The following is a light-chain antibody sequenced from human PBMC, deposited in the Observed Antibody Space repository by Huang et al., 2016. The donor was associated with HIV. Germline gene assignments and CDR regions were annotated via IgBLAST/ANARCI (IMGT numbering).Light chain of an antibody. CDR3: QQTFSTLYT. CDR2: AAS. Sequence: DIQMTQSPASLSASVGDRVTIACRASQSIRSNVNWYQQQPGKAPKVLIYAASSLQRGVPSRFIGSGAGTDFTLTIRSLQPDDSANYYCQQTFSTLYTCGQGTKLEI. J-gene: IGKJ2*01. CDR1: QSIRSN. V-gene: IGKV1-39*01.